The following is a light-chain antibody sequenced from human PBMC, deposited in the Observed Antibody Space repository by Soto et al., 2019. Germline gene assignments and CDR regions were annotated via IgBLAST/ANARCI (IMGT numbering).Light chain of an antibody. J-gene: IGKJ1*01. Sequence: DIVMTQSPDSLAVSLGERATINCKSSQSVLARSNNKNYLAWYQQKPGQPPKLLISWASTRESGVPGRFSGSGSRTDFTLTISSLQAEDVAVYYCQHYYTPPLTFGQGTKVEI. CDR1: QSVLARSNNKNY. V-gene: IGKV4-1*01. CDR2: WAS. CDR3: QHYYTPPLT.